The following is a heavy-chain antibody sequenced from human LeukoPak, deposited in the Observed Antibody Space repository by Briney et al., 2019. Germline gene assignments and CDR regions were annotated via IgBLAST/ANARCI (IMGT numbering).Heavy chain of an antibody. CDR3: ATHGPAVAGGFDP. J-gene: IGHJ5*02. CDR2: VYYSGST. D-gene: IGHD6-19*01. Sequence: PSETLSLTCTVSGGSISGSFYYWVWVRQPPGKGLEWIVSVYYSGSTYYNPSLESRVTISVDTSGNQFSLRWNSVTAADTAVYYCATHGPAVAGGFDPWGRGALVTVSS. V-gene: IGHV4-39*01. CDR1: GGSISGSFYY.